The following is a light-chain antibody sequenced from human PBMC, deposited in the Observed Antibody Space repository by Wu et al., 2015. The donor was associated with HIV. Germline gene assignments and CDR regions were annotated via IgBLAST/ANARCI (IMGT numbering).Light chain of an antibody. CDR2: DAS. V-gene: IGKV3-11*01. J-gene: IGKJ5*01. CDR1: QSVSSY. Sequence: EIVLTQSPATLSLSPGETATLSCRASQSVSSYLAWYQQKPGQAPRLLIYDASSRATGIPARFSGRGSGTDFTLTISSLEPEDFAVYYCQQRTSWPLTFGQGTRLEIK. CDR3: QQRTSWPLT.